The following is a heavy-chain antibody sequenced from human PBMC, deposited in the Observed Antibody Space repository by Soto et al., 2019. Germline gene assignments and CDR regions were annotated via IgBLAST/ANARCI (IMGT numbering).Heavy chain of an antibody. CDR1: GGSISSGGYS. Sequence: SETLSLTCAVSGGSISSGGYSWSWIRQPPGKGLEWIGYINHSGSTYYNPALKSRVTISVHRSKNQFALKLSSVTATDTAVYYCARQAVAGTGRHFDYWGQGTLVNVS. CDR2: INHSGST. CDR3: ARQAVAGTGRHFDY. D-gene: IGHD6-19*01. V-gene: IGHV4-30-2*01. J-gene: IGHJ4*02.